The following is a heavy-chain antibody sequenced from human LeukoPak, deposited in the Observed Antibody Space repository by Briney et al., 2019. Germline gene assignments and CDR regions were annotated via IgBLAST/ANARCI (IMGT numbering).Heavy chain of an antibody. CDR1: GGTFSSYA. CDR2: ISAYNGNT. V-gene: IGHV1-18*01. D-gene: IGHD3-22*01. Sequence: GSSVKVSCKASGGTFSSYAISWVRQAPGQGLEWMGWISAYNGNTNYAQKLQGRVTMTTDTSTSTAYMELRSLRSDDTAVYYCARDFRNSYPYDYYDYWGQGTLVTVSS. CDR3: ARDFRNSYPYDYYDY. J-gene: IGHJ4*02.